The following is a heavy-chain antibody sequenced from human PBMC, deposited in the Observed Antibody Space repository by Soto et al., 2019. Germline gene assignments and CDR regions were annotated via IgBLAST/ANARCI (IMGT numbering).Heavy chain of an antibody. CDR1: GGSISSSSYY. D-gene: IGHD6-13*01. CDR2: IYYSGST. J-gene: IGHJ6*02. Sequence: QLQLQESGPGLVKPSETLSLTCTVSGGSISSSSYYWGWIRQPPGKGLEWIGRIYYSGSTYYNPSLKSRVTISVDTSKNQFSLKLSSVTAADTAVYYCARRAAAGTTNYYYYGMDVWGQGTTVTVSS. V-gene: IGHV4-39*01. CDR3: ARRAAAGTTNYYYYGMDV.